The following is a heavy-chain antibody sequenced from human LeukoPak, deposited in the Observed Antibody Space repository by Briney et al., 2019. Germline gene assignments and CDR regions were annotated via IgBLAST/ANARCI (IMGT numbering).Heavy chain of an antibody. CDR2: INHSGST. Sequence: SETLTLTCAVYGGSFSSYYWSWIRQPPGKGLEWIGEINHSGSTNYNPSLKSRVTISVDTSKNQFSLKLSSVTAADTAVDYCARTLIAAAGPGGWFDPWGQGTLVTVSS. V-gene: IGHV4-34*01. CDR1: GGSFSSYY. D-gene: IGHD6-13*01. CDR3: ARTLIAAAGPGGWFDP. J-gene: IGHJ5*02.